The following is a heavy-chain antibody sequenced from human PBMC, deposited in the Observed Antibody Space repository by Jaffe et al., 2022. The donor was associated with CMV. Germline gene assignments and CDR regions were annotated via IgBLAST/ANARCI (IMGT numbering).Heavy chain of an antibody. CDR3: ARDGGGEVVVPAEYGMDV. V-gene: IGHV3-33*01. CDR1: GFTFSSYG. Sequence: QVQLVESGGGVVQPGRSLRLSCAASGFTFSSYGMHWVRQAPGKGLEWVAVIWYDGSNKYYADSVKGRFTISRDNSKNTLYLQMNSLRAEDTAVYYCARDGGGEVVVPAEYGMDVWGQGTTVTVSS. D-gene: IGHD2-2*01. CDR2: IWYDGSNK. J-gene: IGHJ6*02.